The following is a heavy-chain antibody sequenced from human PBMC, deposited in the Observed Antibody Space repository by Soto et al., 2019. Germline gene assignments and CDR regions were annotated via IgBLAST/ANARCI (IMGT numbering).Heavy chain of an antibody. CDR3: AKDLFYFDWLPFDY. Sequence: GGSLRLSCAASGFTFSSYAMSLVRQAPGKGLEWVSAISGSGGSTYYADSVKGRFTISRDNSKNTLYLQMNSLRAEDTAVYYCAKDLFYFDWLPFDYWGQGTLVTVSS. V-gene: IGHV3-23*01. J-gene: IGHJ4*02. CDR1: GFTFSSYA. CDR2: ISGSGGST. D-gene: IGHD3-9*01.